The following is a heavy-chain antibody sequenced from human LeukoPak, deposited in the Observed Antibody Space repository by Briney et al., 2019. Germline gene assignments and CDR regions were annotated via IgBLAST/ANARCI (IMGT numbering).Heavy chain of an antibody. J-gene: IGHJ6*02. Sequence: PGGSLRLSCAASGFTFSGYAMSWVRQAPGKGLEWVSSISSSSSYIYYADSVKGRFTISRDNAKNSPYLQMNSLRAEDTAVYYCAREKYYDFWSGYCYGMDVWGQGTTVTVSS. D-gene: IGHD3-3*01. CDR1: GFTFSGYA. CDR3: AREKYYDFWSGYCYGMDV. CDR2: ISSSSSYI. V-gene: IGHV3-21*01.